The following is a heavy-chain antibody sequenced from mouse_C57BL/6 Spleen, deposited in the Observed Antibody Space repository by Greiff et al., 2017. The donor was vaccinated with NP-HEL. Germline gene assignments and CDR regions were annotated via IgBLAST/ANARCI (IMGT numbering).Heavy chain of an antibody. CDR2: IYPRDGST. V-gene: IGHV1-85*01. CDR1: CYTFTSYA. Sequence: VQLPPSVPSLFPPFSSFPFSFNSSCYTFTSYAINWVKQRPGQGLEWIGWIYPRDGSTKYNEKFKGKATLTVDTAASTAYMELHSRTSEDSAGECWARGGDLEDGGEGT. D-gene: IGHD3-3*01. J-gene: IGHJ3*01. CDR3: ARGGDLED.